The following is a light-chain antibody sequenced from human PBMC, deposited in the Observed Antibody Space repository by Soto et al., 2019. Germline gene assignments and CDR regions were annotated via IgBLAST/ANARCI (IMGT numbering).Light chain of an antibody. CDR1: QSVSSSY. J-gene: IGKJ1*01. CDR3: QQYGNLRWT. Sequence: EVVLTQSPGTLSLFPGERATLSCRASQSVSSSYLAWYQQKPGQAPRLLIFGASSRATGIPDRFSGSGSGTDFILTISRLEPEDFAVYYCQQYGNLRWTFGQGTKVEIK. V-gene: IGKV3-20*01. CDR2: GAS.